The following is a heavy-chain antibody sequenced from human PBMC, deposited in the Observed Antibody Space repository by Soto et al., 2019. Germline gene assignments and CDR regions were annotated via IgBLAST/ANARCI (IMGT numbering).Heavy chain of an antibody. J-gene: IGHJ4*02. Sequence: EVQLLESGGGLVQPGGSLRLACAASGFTFSNYAMSWVRQAPGKGLEWVSAISGSGDKTYYRDSVRGRFTISRDNSKNTLYLQMNSLRVEDTAVYYCAKEFLVAATPGIDSWGLGTLVTVSS. D-gene: IGHD1-26*01. CDR1: GFTFSNYA. CDR2: ISGSGDKT. V-gene: IGHV3-23*01. CDR3: AKEFLVAATPGIDS.